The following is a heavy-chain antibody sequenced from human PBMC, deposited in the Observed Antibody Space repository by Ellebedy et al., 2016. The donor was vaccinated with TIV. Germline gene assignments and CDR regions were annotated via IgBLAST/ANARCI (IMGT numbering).Heavy chain of an antibody. CDR2: IKQDGGER. V-gene: IGHV3-7*03. J-gene: IGHJ4*02. CDR3: ARDGGSGSYWEGFDY. D-gene: IGHD3-10*01. CDR1: GFSFSHYW. Sequence: GESLKISCVASGFSFSHYWMAWVRQAPGKGPEWVANIKQDGGERYYVDSVKGRFIISRDNARNSLYLQMSSLRVEDTAVYYCARDGGSGSYWEGFDYWGQGTLVTVSS.